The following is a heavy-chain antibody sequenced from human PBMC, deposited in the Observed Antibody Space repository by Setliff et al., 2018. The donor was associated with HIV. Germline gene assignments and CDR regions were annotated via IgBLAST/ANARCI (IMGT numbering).Heavy chain of an antibody. J-gene: IGHJ5*02. CDR2: INSDGSST. CDR3: ARGPLRTTPADNWFDP. Sequence: GGSLRLSCAASGFTFSSYWMHWVRQAPGKGLVWVSRINSDGSSTSYADSVKGRFTISRDNAKNTLYLQMNSLRAEDTAVHYCARGPLRTTPADNWFDPWGQGTLVTVSS. D-gene: IGHD2-15*01. V-gene: IGHV3-74*01. CDR1: GFTFSSYW.